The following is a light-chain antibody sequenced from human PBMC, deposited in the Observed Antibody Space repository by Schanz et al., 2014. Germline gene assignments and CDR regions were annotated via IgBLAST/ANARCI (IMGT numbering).Light chain of an antibody. V-gene: IGKV3D-20*02. Sequence: EIVLTQSPATLSLSPGERATLSCRASQTVSSNYLAWYQQKPGQAPRLLIYGASSRATGIPDRFSGSGSGTDFTLTISRLEPEDFATYYCQQSYSVPLTFGGGTKVAIK. CDR2: GAS. J-gene: IGKJ4*01. CDR3: QQSYSVPLT. CDR1: QTVSSNY.